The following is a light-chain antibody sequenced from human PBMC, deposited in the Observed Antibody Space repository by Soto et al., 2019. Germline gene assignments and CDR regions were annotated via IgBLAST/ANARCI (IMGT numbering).Light chain of an antibody. CDR1: QSVSSSY. J-gene: IGKJ1*01. Sequence: EIVLTQSPGTLSLSPGERATLSCRASQSVSSSYLAWYQQKPGQAPRLLIYGASSRATGIPDRFSGSGSGTDFTLTISRLKSEDFAVYYCQQYGSSLTWTFGQGTKVDIK. CDR2: GAS. CDR3: QQYGSSLTWT. V-gene: IGKV3-20*01.